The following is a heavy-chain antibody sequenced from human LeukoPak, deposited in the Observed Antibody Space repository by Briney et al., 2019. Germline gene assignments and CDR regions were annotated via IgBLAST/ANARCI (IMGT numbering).Heavy chain of an antibody. CDR3: AKDRFAVYYDSSGYPRLFDY. CDR2: ISGSGGST. CDR1: GFTFSSYA. Sequence: GGSLRLSCAASGFTFSSYAMSLVRQAPGKGLEWVSAISGSGGSTYYADSVKGRFTISRDNSKNTLYLQMNSLRAEDTAVYYCAKDRFAVYYDSSGYPRLFDYWGQGTLVTVSS. J-gene: IGHJ4*02. D-gene: IGHD3-22*01. V-gene: IGHV3-23*01.